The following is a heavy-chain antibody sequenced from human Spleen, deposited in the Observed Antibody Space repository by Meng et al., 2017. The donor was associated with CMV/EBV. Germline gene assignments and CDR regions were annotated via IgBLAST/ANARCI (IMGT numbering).Heavy chain of an antibody. CDR3: ARDGGNYYDSSGYRGGYDY. D-gene: IGHD3-22*01. J-gene: IGHJ4*02. V-gene: IGHV3-66*02. Sequence: FNGNRTYMSWVRQAPGKGLEWVSVIYSGGSTYYADSGKGRFTVSRDNSKNTLYLQMNSLRAEDTAVYYCARDGGNYYDSSGYRGGYDYWGQGTLSPSPQ. CDR1: FNGNRTY. CDR2: IYSGGST.